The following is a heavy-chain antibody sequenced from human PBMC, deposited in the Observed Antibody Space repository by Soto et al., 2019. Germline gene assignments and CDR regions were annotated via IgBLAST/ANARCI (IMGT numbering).Heavy chain of an antibody. CDR1: GLPHRSKGVG. J-gene: IGHJ5*02. D-gene: IGHD1-26*01. V-gene: IGHV2-5*02. Sequence: SRPKLVSHTRPLAKKCPSSGLPHRSKGVGVGWIRQPPGKALEWLALMYWADYKRYSPSLKSRLTITKDTSKNQVVLTMTNMDPVDTATYYCAHRQGSIVVNGDQWFDPWGQGPLVTVSS. CDR2: MYWADYK. CDR3: AHRQGSIVVNGDQWFDP.